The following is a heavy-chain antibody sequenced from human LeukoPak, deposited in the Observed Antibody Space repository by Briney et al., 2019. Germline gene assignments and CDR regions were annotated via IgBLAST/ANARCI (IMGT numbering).Heavy chain of an antibody. D-gene: IGHD3-3*01. CDR3: ARVGSGYYAVGAFDI. J-gene: IGHJ3*02. Sequence: SETLSLTCAVYGGSFSGYYWSWIRQPPGKGLEWIGEINHSGSTNYNPSLKSRVTISVDRSKNQFSLKLSSVTAADTAVYYCARVGSGYYAVGAFDIWGQGTMVTVSS. CDR2: INHSGST. CDR1: GGSFSGYY. V-gene: IGHV4-34*01.